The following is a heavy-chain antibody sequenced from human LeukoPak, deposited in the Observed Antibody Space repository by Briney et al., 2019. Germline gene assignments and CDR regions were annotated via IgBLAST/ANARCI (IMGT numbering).Heavy chain of an antibody. V-gene: IGHV3-74*01. CDR3: TRATGSFYGLGY. CDR1: GFTYSSYW. CDR2: INSDESVT. J-gene: IGHJ4*02. D-gene: IGHD1-26*01. Sequence: GGSLRLSCAAYGFTYSSYWMHWVRQAPGKGLLWVSRINSDESVTTYADSVKGRFTISRDNAKNTLYLQMNSLRAEDTAVYYCTRATGSFYGLGYWGQGTLVTVSS.